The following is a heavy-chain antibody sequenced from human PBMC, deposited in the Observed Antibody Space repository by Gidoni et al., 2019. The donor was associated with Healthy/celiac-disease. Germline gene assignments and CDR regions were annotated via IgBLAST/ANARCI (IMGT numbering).Heavy chain of an antibody. D-gene: IGHD4-17*01. CDR1: GCTLRSYA. CDR3: ARGVTVTTFDP. CDR2: ISYDGSNK. J-gene: IGHJ5*02. V-gene: IGHV3-30*04. Sequence: QVQLAEAGGGVVQPGRSLRLSCAAPGCTLRSYAMHWVRQAPGKGLEWVAVISYDGSNKYYADNSKSTLYLQMNSLRAEDTAVYYCARGVTVTTFDPWGQGTLVTVSS.